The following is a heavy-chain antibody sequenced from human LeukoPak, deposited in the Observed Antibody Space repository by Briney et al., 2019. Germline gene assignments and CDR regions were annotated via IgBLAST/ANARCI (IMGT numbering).Heavy chain of an antibody. J-gene: IGHJ4*02. V-gene: IGHV3-23*01. CDR1: GFTVSSNY. D-gene: IGHD4-17*01. CDR3: AKDGTTVTTVMSGY. CDR2: ISGSGGST. Sequence: GGSLRLSCAASGFTVSSNYMSWVRQAPGKGLEWVSVISGSGGSTYYADSVKGRFTISRDNSKNTLYLQMNSLRAEDTAVYYCAKDGTTVTTVMSGYWGQGTLVTVSS.